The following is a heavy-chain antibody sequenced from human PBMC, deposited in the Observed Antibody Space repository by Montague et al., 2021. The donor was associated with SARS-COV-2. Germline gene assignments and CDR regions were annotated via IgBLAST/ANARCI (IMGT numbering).Heavy chain of an antibody. D-gene: IGHD2-21*02. CDR2: ITPEGNS. CDR3: ARCGVHYCGGDCWNYYDMDV. CDR1: AVPCRGYY. V-gene: IGHV4-34*01. J-gene: IGHJ6*02. Sequence: SETLSLTCGIHAVPCRGYYSTLIRPSPGKALDWIGQITPEGNSRYNPSLKSRVTISIDTSNKQFSLRLSSVTAADTAVYFCARCGVHYCGGDCWNYYDMDVGGHGTTVTVSS.